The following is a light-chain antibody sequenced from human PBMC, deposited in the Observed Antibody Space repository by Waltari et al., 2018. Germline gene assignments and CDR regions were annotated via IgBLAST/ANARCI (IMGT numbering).Light chain of an antibody. CDR2: GAS. CDR3: QQYYSAPPNT. V-gene: IGKV4-1*01. CDR1: HSVFYSSAENHY. Sequence: DIVMTQSPPFLAVSLGERATINCTSSHSVFYSSAENHYIAWYQQKPGRPRKLLIYGASTREARVPERFSGSGSGTHVTLTIDSLQAEDVAVYYCQQYYSAPPNTFGRGTKLDLK. J-gene: IGKJ2*01.